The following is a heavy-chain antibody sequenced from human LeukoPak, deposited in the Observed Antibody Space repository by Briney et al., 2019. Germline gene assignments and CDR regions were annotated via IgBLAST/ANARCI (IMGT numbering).Heavy chain of an antibody. Sequence: SETLSLTCTVSGGSISSYYWSWIRQPPGKGLEWIGYIYYSGSTNYNPSLKSRVTISVDTSKNQFSLKLSSVTAADTAVYYCARGNRGVLRYFDWLPDFDYWGQGTLVIVSS. V-gene: IGHV4-59*08. CDR2: IYYSGST. J-gene: IGHJ4*02. D-gene: IGHD3-9*01. CDR1: GGSISSYY. CDR3: ARGNRGVLRYFDWLPDFDY.